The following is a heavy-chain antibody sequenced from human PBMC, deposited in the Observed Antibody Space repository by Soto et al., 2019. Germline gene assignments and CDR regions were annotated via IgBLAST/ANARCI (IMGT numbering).Heavy chain of an antibody. CDR3: TTADWPRDY. Sequence: EVQLVESGGGLVQPGGSLRVCYAASGFTFSGSGMHWVRQASGRGLEWVGHIRSKANNYATAYAESVKGRFTISRDDSKNTAYLQMNSLKTEDTAIYHCTTADWPRDYWGQGTLVTVSS. CDR1: GFTFSGSG. D-gene: IGHD3-9*01. J-gene: IGHJ4*02. CDR2: IRSKANNYAT. V-gene: IGHV3-73*02.